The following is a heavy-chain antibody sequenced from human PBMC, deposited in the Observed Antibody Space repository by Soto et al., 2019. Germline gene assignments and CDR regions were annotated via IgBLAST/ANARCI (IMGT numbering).Heavy chain of an antibody. J-gene: IGHJ5*02. V-gene: IGHV4-59*08. Sequence: SETLSLTCTVSGGSISSYYWSWIRQPPGKGLEWIGYIYYSGSTNYNPSLQSRVTISVDTSKNQFSLRLSSVTAADTAVYYCATQEVGGTYVYTFDPWGQGTLVTVSS. CDR2: IYYSGST. CDR1: GGSISSYY. CDR3: ATQEVGGTYVYTFDP. D-gene: IGHD1-26*01.